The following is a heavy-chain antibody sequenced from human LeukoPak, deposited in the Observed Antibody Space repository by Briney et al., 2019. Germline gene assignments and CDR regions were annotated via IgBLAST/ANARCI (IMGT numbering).Heavy chain of an antibody. CDR2: INPDNGKT. CDR3: ARNDPAVSVVDAFDV. V-gene: IGHV1-2*02. D-gene: IGHD1-1*01. Sequence: ASVRVSCKASGYNFNSYYIHWVRQAPGQGLTWMGWINPDNGKTKYAPRFQGRVTMTWDTSINTAYVDLSGLRSDDTAVYYCARNDPAVSVVDAFDVWGQGTVVTVSS. CDR1: GYNFNSYY. J-gene: IGHJ3*01.